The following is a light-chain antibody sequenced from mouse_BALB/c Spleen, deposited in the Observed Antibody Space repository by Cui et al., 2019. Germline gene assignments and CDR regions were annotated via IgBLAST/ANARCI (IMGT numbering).Light chain of an antibody. CDR3: QQWSSYPRT. J-gene: IGKJ1*01. CDR1: SSVSY. V-gene: IGKV4-55*01. Sequence: QILLTQPPSIISASSGEKVTMTCSASSSVSYMYWQQQRPGSSTRLLIYDTSNRASGVPVRFSGSRSGTSYSLTISRMEAEDAATYYCQQWSSYPRTFGGGTKLEIK. CDR2: DTS.